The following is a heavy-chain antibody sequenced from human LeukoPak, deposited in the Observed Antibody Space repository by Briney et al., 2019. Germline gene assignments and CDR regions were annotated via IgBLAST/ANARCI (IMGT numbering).Heavy chain of an antibody. D-gene: IGHD3-22*01. CDR1: GGSFSGYY. Sequence: SETLSLTCAVYGGSFSGYYWSWIRQPPGKGLEWIGEINHSGSTNYNPSLKSRVTISVDTSKNQFSLKLSSVTAADTAVYYCASAHPDYYDSTGYSQHWGQGTLVTVSS. J-gene: IGHJ1*01. V-gene: IGHV4-34*01. CDR2: INHSGST. CDR3: ASAHPDYYDSTGYSQH.